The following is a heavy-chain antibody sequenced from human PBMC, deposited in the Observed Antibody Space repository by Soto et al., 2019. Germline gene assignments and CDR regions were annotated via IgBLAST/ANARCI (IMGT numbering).Heavy chain of an antibody. J-gene: IGHJ6*03. CDR3: AAHYYGSGSSYYYYYYMDV. Sequence: GGSLRLSCAASGFTVSSNYMSWVRQAPGKGLEWVSVIYSGGSTYYADSVKGRFTISRDNSKNTLYLQMNSLRAEDTAVYYCAAHYYGSGSSYYYYYYMDVWGKGTTVTVSS. D-gene: IGHD3-10*01. CDR1: GFTVSSNY. V-gene: IGHV3-66*01. CDR2: IYSGGST.